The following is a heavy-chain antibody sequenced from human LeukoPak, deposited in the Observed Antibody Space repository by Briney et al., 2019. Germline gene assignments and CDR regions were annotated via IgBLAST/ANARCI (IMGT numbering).Heavy chain of an antibody. J-gene: IGHJ3*02. D-gene: IGHD3-22*01. CDR2: INHSGST. CDR3: ARDLYYYDSSGYYLGAFDI. V-gene: IGHV4-34*01. CDR1: GGSFSGYY. Sequence: PSETLSLTCAVYGGSFSGYYWSWIRQPPGKGLEWIGEINHSGSTNYNPSLKSRVTISVDTSKNQFSLKLSSVTAADTAVYYCARDLYYYDSSGYYLGAFDIWGQGTLVTVPS.